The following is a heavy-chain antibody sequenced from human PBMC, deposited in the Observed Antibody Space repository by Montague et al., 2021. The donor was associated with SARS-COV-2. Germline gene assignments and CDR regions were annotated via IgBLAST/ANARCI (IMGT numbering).Heavy chain of an antibody. J-gene: IGHJ3*02. V-gene: IGHV4-31*03. CDR2: LYYSGST. Sequence: TLSLTCTVYGGSISSGGYYWGWIRQHPGKGLEWNGYLYYSGSTYYNPSLKSRVTLSIDTSQNQFSLKLSSVTAADTAVYYCVRAKVFPVLMVYVTGAFDIWGKGTTVTVSS. CDR3: VRAKVFPVLMVYVTGAFDI. CDR1: GGSISSGGYY. D-gene: IGHD2-8*01.